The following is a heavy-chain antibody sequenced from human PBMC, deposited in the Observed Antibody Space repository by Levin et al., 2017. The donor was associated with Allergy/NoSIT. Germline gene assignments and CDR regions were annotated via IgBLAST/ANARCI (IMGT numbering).Heavy chain of an antibody. CDR2: IYHSGST. CDR3: SFSGYSYGGGDY. J-gene: IGHJ4*02. Sequence: TLSLTCAVSGGSISSSNWWSWVRQPPGKGLEWIGEIYHSGSTNYNPSLKSRVTISVDKSKNQFSLKLSSVTAADTAVYYCSFSGYSYGGGDYWGQGTLVTVSS. D-gene: IGHD5-18*01. V-gene: IGHV4-4*02. CDR1: GGSISSSNW.